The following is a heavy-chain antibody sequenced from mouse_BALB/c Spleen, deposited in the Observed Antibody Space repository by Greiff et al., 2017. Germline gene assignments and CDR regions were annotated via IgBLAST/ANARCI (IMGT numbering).Heavy chain of an antibody. D-gene: IGHD2-2*01. CDR2: ILPGSGST. CDR1: GYTFSSYW. J-gene: IGHJ3*01. Sequence: VQLQQSGAELMKPGASVKISCKATGYTFSSYWIEWVKQRPGHGLEWIGEILPGSGSTNYNEKFKGKATFTADTSSNTAYMQLSSLTSEDSAVYYCARSMDTGYLAWFAYWGQGTLVTVSA. CDR3: ARSMDTGYLAWFAY. V-gene: IGHV1-9*01.